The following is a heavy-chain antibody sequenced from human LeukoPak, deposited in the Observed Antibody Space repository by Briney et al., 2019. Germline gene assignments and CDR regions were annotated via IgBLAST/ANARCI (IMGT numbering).Heavy chain of an antibody. Sequence: KPGGSLRLSCAASGFTFSTYSMNWVRQAPGKGLEWVSSISSSSSYIYYADSVKGRFTISRDNAKNSLYLQMNSLRAEDTAVYYCARDRRDIGDFGVNSGSFDIWGQGTMVTVSS. CDR1: GFTFSTYS. D-gene: IGHD4-23*01. V-gene: IGHV3-21*01. J-gene: IGHJ3*02. CDR3: ARDRRDIGDFGVNSGSFDI. CDR2: ISSSSSYI.